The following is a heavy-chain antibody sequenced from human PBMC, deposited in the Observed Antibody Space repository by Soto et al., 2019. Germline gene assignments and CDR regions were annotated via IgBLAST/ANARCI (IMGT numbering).Heavy chain of an antibody. CDR2: IYKSTTT. V-gene: IGHV4-30-4*01. D-gene: IGHD2-15*01. CDR3: ARGRYCLTGRCFPNWFDS. J-gene: IGHJ5*01. CDR1: GYSISTVYYF. Sequence: SATLSLTCSVSGYSISTVYYFLAWIRQPPGHSLEYIGYIYKSTTTYYNPSFESRVAISLDTSKSQFSLNVTSVTAADTAVYFCARGRYCLTGRCFPNWFDSWGQGTLVTVSS.